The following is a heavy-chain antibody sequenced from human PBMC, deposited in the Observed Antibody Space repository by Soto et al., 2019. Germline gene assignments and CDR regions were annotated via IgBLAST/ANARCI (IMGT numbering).Heavy chain of an antibody. V-gene: IGHV3-30*18. D-gene: IGHD5-18*01. CDR2: ISYDGSNK. CDR3: ANDVDTAIDY. Sequence: VQLVESGGGVVQPGRSLRLSCAASGFTFSSYGMHWVRQAPGKGLEWVAVISYDGSNKYYADSVKGRFTISRDNSKNTLYLQMNSLRAEDTAVYYCANDVDTAIDYWGQGTLVTVSS. CDR1: GFTFSSYG. J-gene: IGHJ4*02.